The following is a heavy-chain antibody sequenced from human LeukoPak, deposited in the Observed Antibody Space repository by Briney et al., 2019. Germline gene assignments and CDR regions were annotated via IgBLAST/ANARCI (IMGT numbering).Heavy chain of an antibody. Sequence: GGSLRLSCAASGFTFSSYSMNWVRQAPGKGLEWVSSISSSSSYIYYAHSVKGRFTISRDNAKNSLYLQMNSLRAEDTAVYYCARDLGRGPDAAAGFNDYWGQGTLVTVSS. V-gene: IGHV3-21*01. J-gene: IGHJ4*02. CDR3: ARDLGRGPDAAAGFNDY. CDR1: GFTFSSYS. CDR2: ISSSSSYI. D-gene: IGHD6-13*01.